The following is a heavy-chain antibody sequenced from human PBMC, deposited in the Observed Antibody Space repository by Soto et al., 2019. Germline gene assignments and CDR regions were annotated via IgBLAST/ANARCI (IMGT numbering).Heavy chain of an antibody. CDR2: IYYSGST. Sequence: PSETLSLTCTVSGGSISSYYWSWIRQPPGKGLEWIGYIYYSGSTNYNPSPKSRVTISVDTSKNQFSLKLSSVTAADTAVYYCARDLGGYGDSNFDYWGQGTLVTVSS. CDR1: GGSISSYY. V-gene: IGHV4-59*01. D-gene: IGHD4-17*01. CDR3: ARDLGGYGDSNFDY. J-gene: IGHJ4*02.